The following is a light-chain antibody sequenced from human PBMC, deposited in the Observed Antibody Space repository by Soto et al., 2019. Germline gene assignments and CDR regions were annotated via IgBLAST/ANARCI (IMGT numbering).Light chain of an antibody. CDR2: DVS. V-gene: IGLV2-14*01. CDR1: SSDVGGYNY. J-gene: IGLJ3*02. Sequence: QSVLTQPASVSGSPGQSITISCTGTSSDVGGYNYVSWYQQHPGKAPKLIIYDVSNRPSGVSNRFSGSKSGNTASLTISGLQAEDEAEYYCCSYTSSSSRWVFGGGTKLTVL. CDR3: CSYTSSSSRWV.